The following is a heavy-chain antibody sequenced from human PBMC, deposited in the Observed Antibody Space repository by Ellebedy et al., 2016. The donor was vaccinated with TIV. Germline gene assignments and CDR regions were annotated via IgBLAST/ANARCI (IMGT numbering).Heavy chain of an antibody. V-gene: IGHV3-23*01. D-gene: IGHD3-22*01. CDR2: IYGDGGGT. CDR3: AKPSPHYDSSGYLDY. CDR1: GFAFRNHA. J-gene: IGHJ4*02. Sequence: PSETLSLTCAASGFAFRNHAMNWVRQAPGTGLEWVSGIYGDGGGTFYADSVKGRFTISRDNSRNTLYLQMNSLRAEDTAVYYCAKPSPHYDSSGYLDYWGQGTLVTVSS.